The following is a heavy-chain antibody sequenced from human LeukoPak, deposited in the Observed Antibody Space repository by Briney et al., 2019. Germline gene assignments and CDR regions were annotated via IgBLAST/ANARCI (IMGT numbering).Heavy chain of an antibody. J-gene: IGHJ3*02. CDR1: GASISSGSNY. CDR2: IYSSGST. V-gene: IGHV4-39*07. D-gene: IGHD3-10*01. CDR3: ARSDGYGLVDI. Sequence: SETLSLTRSVSGASISSGSNYWGWIRQPPGKTLEWIGSIYSSGSTYYNSSLQSRVIIIIDTSKNHFSLTLCSVTAANTAVYYCARSDGYGLVDIWGQGTMVTVSS.